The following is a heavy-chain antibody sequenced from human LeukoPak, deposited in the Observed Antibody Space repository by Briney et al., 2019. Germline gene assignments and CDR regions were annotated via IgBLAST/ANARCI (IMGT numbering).Heavy chain of an antibody. CDR2: ISTYDGHT. D-gene: IGHD6-19*01. J-gene: IGHJ5*02. V-gene: IGHV1-18*01. Sequence: ASVKVSCKASGYTFTSYGINWVRQAPGQGLEWMGWISTYDGHTNYAQKFQGRVTMTTDTSTSTASMELRSLRSDDTAVYYCARDYSSGWCWFDPWGQGTLVTVSS. CDR3: ARDYSSGWCWFDP. CDR1: GYTFTSYG.